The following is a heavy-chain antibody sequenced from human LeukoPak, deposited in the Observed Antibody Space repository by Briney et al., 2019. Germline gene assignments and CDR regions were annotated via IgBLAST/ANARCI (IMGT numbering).Heavy chain of an antibody. CDR2: IYYSGST. V-gene: IGHV4-39*01. D-gene: IGHD3-22*01. CDR3: APSYDSSGYPLS. CDR1: GFTFSSYG. J-gene: IGHJ4*02. Sequence: PGGSLRLSCAASGFTFSSYGMSWVRQPPGKGLEWIGSIYYSGSTYYNPSLKSRVTISVDTSKNQFSLKLSSVTAADTAVYYCAPSYDSSGYPLSWGQGTLVTVSS.